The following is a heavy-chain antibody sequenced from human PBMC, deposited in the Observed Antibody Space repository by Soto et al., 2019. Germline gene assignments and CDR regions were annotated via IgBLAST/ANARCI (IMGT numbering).Heavy chain of an antibody. V-gene: IGHV3-30*18. CDR2: IAGSGSNK. D-gene: IGHD6-13*01. J-gene: IGHJ4*02. CDR3: AKDKDRAAAAGFFDY. Sequence: GGSLRLSWAAACFTFSTHWMSLVRQAQGKGLEWVAVIAGSGSNKYYADSVKGRFTISRDNSKNTLYLQMNSLRAEDTAVYYCAKDKDRAAAAGFFDYWGQGTLVTVSS. CDR1: CFTFSTHW.